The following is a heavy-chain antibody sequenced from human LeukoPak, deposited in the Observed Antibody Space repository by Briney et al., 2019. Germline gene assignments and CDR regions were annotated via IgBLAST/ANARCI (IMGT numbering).Heavy chain of an antibody. D-gene: IGHD3-10*01. V-gene: IGHV4-30-2*01. CDR2: IYHSGST. J-gene: IGHJ6*02. CDR3: ARDHSYYFGSQTSTLDV. CDR1: GGSISSGGYS. Sequence: SETLSLTCAVSGGSISSGGYSWSWIRQPPGKGLEWIGYIYHSGSTYYNPSLKSRVTISVDRSKNQFSLKLSSVTAADTAVYYCARDHSYYFGSQTSTLDVWGQGTAVTVS.